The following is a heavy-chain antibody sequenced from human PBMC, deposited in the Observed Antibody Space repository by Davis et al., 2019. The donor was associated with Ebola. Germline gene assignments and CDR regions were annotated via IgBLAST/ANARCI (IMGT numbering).Heavy chain of an antibody. CDR2: ITYDGSKK. Sequence: PGGSLRLSCEVSGITFSNSAMHWVRQASGKGPEWVAFITYDGSKKFFADSVRGRFTISRDNSQNAVYLQMNSLRNEDTAVYYCARDWADYFDFWGQGTLVTVSS. CDR1: GITFSNSA. CDR3: ARDWADYFDF. J-gene: IGHJ4*02. V-gene: IGHV3-30*01. D-gene: IGHD3-16*01.